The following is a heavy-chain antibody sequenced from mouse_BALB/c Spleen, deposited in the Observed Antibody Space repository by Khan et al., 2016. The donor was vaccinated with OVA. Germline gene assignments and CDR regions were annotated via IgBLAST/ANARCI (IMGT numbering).Heavy chain of an antibody. CDR3: TRQLRLHVFPY. CDR2: LYPYNDDT. CDR1: GYTFTSYV. V-gene: IGHV1S136*01. D-gene: IGHD1-2*01. J-gene: IGHJ3*01. Sequence: VQLQQSGRELVKPGASVKMSCMASGYTFTSYVIHWVRQKPGQDLEWIGYLYPYNDDTKYNEKFKGKATLTSDKSSSTAFMELSSLTSEDSAVYYCTRQLRLHVFPYWGQGTLVTVSA.